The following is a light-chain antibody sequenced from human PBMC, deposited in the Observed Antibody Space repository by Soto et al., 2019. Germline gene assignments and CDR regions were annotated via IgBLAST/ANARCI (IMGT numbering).Light chain of an antibody. J-gene: IGKJ5*01. CDR2: DAS. CDR3: QQRNSWPIT. CDR1: QSVDNY. Sequence: EIGLTQSPATLSLSPGERATLSCRASQSVDNYLAWYQQKPGQTPRLLIYDASNRATGIPVRFSGSGSGTDFTRTISSLEPEDFAIYYCQQRNSWPITFGQGTRLEIK. V-gene: IGKV3-11*01.